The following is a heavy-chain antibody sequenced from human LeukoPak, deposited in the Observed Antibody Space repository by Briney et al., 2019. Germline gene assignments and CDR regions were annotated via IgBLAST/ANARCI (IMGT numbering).Heavy chain of an antibody. Sequence: GGSLRLSCAASGFTFTNAWMSWVRQAPGKGLEWVGRIKSKTDGGTTDYAAPVKGRFSISRDDSKNTLYLQMNSLKTEDTAIYYCTTGPATMLRGNWGQGTLVTVSS. CDR3: TTGPATMLRGN. V-gene: IGHV3-15*01. CDR2: IKSKTDGGTT. J-gene: IGHJ4*02. CDR1: GFTFTNAW. D-gene: IGHD3-10*01.